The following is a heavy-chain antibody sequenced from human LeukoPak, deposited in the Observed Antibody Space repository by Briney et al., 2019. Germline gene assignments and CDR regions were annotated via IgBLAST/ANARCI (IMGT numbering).Heavy chain of an antibody. CDR1: GFTFSSYA. CDR3: AKVGPSTESDY. CDR2: ISYDGSNK. D-gene: IGHD5/OR15-5a*01. Sequence: PGGSLRLSCAASGFTFSSYAMHWVRQAPGKGLEWVAVISYDGSNKYYADSVKGRFAISRDNSKNTLYLQMNSLRAEDTAVYYCAKVGPSTESDYWGQGTLVTVSS. J-gene: IGHJ4*02. V-gene: IGHV3-30*09.